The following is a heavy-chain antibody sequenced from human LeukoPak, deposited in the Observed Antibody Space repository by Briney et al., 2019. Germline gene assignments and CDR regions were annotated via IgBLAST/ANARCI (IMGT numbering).Heavy chain of an antibody. D-gene: IGHD2-15*01. V-gene: IGHV1-8*01. CDR1: GYTFSSYE. Sequence: GASVKVSCKTSGYTFSSYEINWVRQATGQGLEWMGWMNPNSGNTGYAQKFQGRVTMTRNTSISTVYMELSSLRSEDTAVYYCARGYCSGGSCYSIDYWGQGTLVTVSS. J-gene: IGHJ4*02. CDR2: MNPNSGNT. CDR3: ARGYCSGGSCYSIDY.